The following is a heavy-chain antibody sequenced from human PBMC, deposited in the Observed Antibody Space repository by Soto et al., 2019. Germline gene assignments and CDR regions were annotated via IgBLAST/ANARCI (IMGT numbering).Heavy chain of an antibody. Sequence: ASVKVSCKASGYTFTRLFLHWVRQAPGQGLEWMGWVNPNTGDTNYAQKFQGLVTMTRDSSINTAYMELTRLTSADTAMYYCALIEMTTIAWGQGTLVTVYS. CDR3: ALIEMTTIA. D-gene: IGHD4-4*01. CDR1: GYTFTRLF. J-gene: IGHJ4*02. V-gene: IGHV1-2*04. CDR2: VNPNTGDT.